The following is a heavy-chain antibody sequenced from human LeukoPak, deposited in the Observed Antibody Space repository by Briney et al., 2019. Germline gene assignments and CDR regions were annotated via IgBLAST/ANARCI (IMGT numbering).Heavy chain of an antibody. J-gene: IGHJ6*03. CDR3: ARDVAGGPIYYYYYYMDV. D-gene: IGHD1-26*01. V-gene: IGHV1-69*05. CDR2: IIPIFGTA. Sequence: SVKVSCKASGGTFISYAISWVRQAPGQGLEWMGRIIPIFGTANYAQKFQGRVTNTTDESTSTAYMELSSLRSEDTAVYYCARDVAGGPIYYYYYYMDVWGKGTTVTVSS. CDR1: GGTFISYA.